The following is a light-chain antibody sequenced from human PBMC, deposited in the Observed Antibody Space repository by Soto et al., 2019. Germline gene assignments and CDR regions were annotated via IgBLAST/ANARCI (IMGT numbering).Light chain of an antibody. CDR1: SSDIGGYSY. CDR3: SSYTSTLYG. V-gene: IGLV2-14*01. CDR2: EVS. Sequence: QSALTQPASVSGSPGQSITISCTGTSSDIGGYSYVSWYQQHPGKAPKLMIYEVSNRPSGVSDRFSGSKSGNTASLTISGLRAEDEADYYCSSYTSTLYGFATGTKVTVL. J-gene: IGLJ1*01.